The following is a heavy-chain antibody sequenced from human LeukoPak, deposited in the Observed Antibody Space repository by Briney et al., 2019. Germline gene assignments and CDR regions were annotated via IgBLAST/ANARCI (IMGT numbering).Heavy chain of an antibody. CDR2: IRYDGSNK. CDR1: GFTFSSYG. D-gene: IGHD6-13*01. J-gene: IGHJ4*02. CDR3: AKDPNPKYSSSWYHDY. Sequence: GGSLRLSCAASGFTFSSYGMHWVRQAPGKGLEWVPFIRYDGSNKYYADSVKGRFTISRDNSKNTLYLQMNSLRAEDTAVYYCAKDPNPKYSSSWYHDYWGQGTLVTVSS. V-gene: IGHV3-30*02.